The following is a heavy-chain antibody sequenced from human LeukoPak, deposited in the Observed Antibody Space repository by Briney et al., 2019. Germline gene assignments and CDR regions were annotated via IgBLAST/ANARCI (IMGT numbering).Heavy chain of an antibody. Sequence: ASVKVSCKASGYTFTSYGISWMRQAPGQGLEWMGWISAYNGNTNYAQKLQGRVTMTTDTSTSTAYMELRSLGSDDTAVYYCARLNWNYAITYYYYYMDVWGKGTTVTVSS. V-gene: IGHV1-18*01. J-gene: IGHJ6*03. CDR1: GYTFTSYG. CDR3: ARLNWNYAITYYYYYMDV. CDR2: ISAYNGNT. D-gene: IGHD1-7*01.